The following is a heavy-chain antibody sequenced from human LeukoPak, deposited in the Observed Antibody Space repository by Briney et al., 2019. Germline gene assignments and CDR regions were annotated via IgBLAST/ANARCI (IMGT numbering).Heavy chain of an antibody. V-gene: IGHV4-34*01. D-gene: IGHD6-19*01. J-gene: IGHJ6*02. Sequence: PSETLSLTCAVYGGSFSGYYWSWIRQPPGKGLEWIGEINHSGITHYNPYPKSRVTISVDTSKNQFYLKMSSVPAADTAVYYCARGSGYSSGWYYPISYGMDVWGQGTTVTVSS. CDR2: INHSGIT. CDR3: ARGSGYSSGWYYPISYGMDV. CDR1: GGSFSGYY.